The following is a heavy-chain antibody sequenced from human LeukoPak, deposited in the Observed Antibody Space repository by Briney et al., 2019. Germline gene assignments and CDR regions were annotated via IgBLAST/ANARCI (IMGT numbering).Heavy chain of an antibody. CDR2: MSSSDDAR. Sequence: VGSLRLSCATSGFSFSSCAMSWVRQAPGKGLEWVSAMSSSDDARYYAAPARGRLTIYRDTPRSTLYLQITLLTPQTAAVYYCANLPDTTKEKDDFDYWGQGTLVTVSS. J-gene: IGHJ4*02. CDR3: ANLPDTTKEKDDFDY. D-gene: IGHD1-14*01. CDR1: GFSFSSCA. V-gene: IGHV3-23*01.